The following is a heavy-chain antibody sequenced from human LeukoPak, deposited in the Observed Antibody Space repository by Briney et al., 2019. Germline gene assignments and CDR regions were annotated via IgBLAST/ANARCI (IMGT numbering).Heavy chain of an antibody. CDR1: GFTFSSYW. Sequence: GGSLRLSWAASGFTFSSYWMSWVRQAPGKGLEWVANIKQDGSEKYYVDSVKGRFTISRDNAKNSLYLQMNSLRAEDTAVYYCAREAPGFDYYDSSGLFDYWGQGTLVTVSS. J-gene: IGHJ4*02. D-gene: IGHD3-22*01. CDR2: IKQDGSEK. V-gene: IGHV3-7*01. CDR3: AREAPGFDYYDSSGLFDY.